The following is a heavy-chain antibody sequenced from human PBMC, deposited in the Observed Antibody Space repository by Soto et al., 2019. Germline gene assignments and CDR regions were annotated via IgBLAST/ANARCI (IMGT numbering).Heavy chain of an antibody. CDR2: ISSSGSTI. Sequence: QVQLVESGGGLVKPGGSLRLSCAASGFTFSDYYMSWLRQAPGKGLEWVSYISSSGSTIYYADSVKGRFTIYRDNAKNSLYLQMNSLRAEDTAVYYCASDLSLWFGELLSAFDIWGQGTMVTVSS. CDR1: GFTFSDYY. D-gene: IGHD3-10*01. CDR3: ASDLSLWFGELLSAFDI. J-gene: IGHJ3*02. V-gene: IGHV3-11*01.